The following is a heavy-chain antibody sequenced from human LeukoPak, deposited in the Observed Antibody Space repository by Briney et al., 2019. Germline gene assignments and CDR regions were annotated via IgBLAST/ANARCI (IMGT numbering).Heavy chain of an antibody. CDR1: GFTFTTYW. Sequence: PGGSLRLSCAASGFTFTTYWMTWVRQAPGKGLEWVANIKQDGSDKYYVDSVKGRFTISRDNARKSVYLQMNSLRAEDTAVYYCARALSGAFDIWGQGTMVTVSS. CDR2: IKQDGSDK. V-gene: IGHV3-7*01. CDR3: ARALSGAFDI. J-gene: IGHJ3*02. D-gene: IGHD5/OR15-5a*01.